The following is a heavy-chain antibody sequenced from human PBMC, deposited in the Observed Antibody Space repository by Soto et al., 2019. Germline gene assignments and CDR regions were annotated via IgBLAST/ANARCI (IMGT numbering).Heavy chain of an antibody. CDR1: GYTFTGYY. CDR3: ARHGRAVAGNYYYYGMDV. V-gene: IGHV1-2*04. D-gene: IGHD6-19*01. CDR2: INPNSGGT. Sequence: ASVKLSCKASGYTFTGYYMHWVRQAPGQGLEWMGWINPNSGGTNYAQKFQGWVTMTRDTSISTAYMELSRLRSDDTAVYYCARHGRAVAGNYYYYGMDVWGQGTTVTVSS. J-gene: IGHJ6*02.